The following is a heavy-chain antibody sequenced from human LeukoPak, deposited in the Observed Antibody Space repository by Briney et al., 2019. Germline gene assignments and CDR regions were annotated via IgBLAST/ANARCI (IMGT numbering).Heavy chain of an antibody. J-gene: IGHJ4*02. CDR3: SRDPRNLDY. V-gene: IGHV3-11*01. D-gene: IGHD1-14*01. CDR1: AFTFSDNY. Sequence: GGSLRLSCAVSAFTFSDNYMTWIRQAPGKGLESVSYISPSGTDISYADSVKGRFTISRDNAKNSLYLQMNSLRAEDTAVYYCSRDPRNLDYWGQGTVVTVSS. CDR2: ISPSGTDI.